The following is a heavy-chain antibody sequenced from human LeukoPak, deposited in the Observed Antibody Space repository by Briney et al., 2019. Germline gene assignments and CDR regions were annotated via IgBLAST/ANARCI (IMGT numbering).Heavy chain of an antibody. D-gene: IGHD5-18*01. V-gene: IGHV1-46*01. CDR1: GYTFTSYF. CDR2: IYLSDSST. J-gene: IGHJ3*02. Sequence: ASVKVSCKASGYTFTSYFMHWVRQAPGQGLEWMGIIYLSDSSTSYAQKFQGRVTMTRDTSTNTVYMELNNLRSEDTAVYYCARDHGDGYEAFDIWGQGTMVTVSS. CDR3: ARDHGDGYEAFDI.